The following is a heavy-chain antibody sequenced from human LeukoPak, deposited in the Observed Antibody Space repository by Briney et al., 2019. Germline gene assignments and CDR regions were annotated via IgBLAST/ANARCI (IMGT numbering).Heavy chain of an antibody. Sequence: PSETLSLTCTVSGGSFSSGSYYWSWIRQPAGKGLEWIGRISTSGSTNYNPSLKSRVTISVDTSKKQFSLKLNSVTAADTAVYYCARAEVTTWFAGRFDPWGQGTLVTVSS. CDR3: ARAEVTTWFAGRFDP. D-gene: IGHD2-21*02. CDR1: GGSFSSGSYY. CDR2: ISTSGST. V-gene: IGHV4-61*02. J-gene: IGHJ5*02.